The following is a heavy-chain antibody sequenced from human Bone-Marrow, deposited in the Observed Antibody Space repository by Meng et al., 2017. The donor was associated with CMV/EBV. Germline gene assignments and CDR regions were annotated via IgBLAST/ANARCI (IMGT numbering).Heavy chain of an antibody. CDR1: GGTFSSYT. CDR3: ARHGVEDWFWSGYYLAPRVGYYGMDV. V-gene: IGHV1-69*02. J-gene: IGHJ6*02. CDR2: IIPILGIA. D-gene: IGHD3-3*01. Sequence: SVKVSCKASGGTFSSYTISWVRQAPGQGLEWMGRIIPILGIANYAQKFQGRVTITADKSTSTAYMELSSLRSEDTAVYYCARHGVEDWFWSGYYLAPRVGYYGMDVWGQGTTVTVSS.